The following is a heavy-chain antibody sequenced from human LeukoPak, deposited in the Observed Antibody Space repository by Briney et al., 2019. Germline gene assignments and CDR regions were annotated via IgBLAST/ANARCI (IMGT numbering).Heavy chain of an antibody. CDR3: ARRMGSKLTKYDAFDL. CDR1: AYTFMDYY. V-gene: IGHV1-2*02. J-gene: IGHJ3*01. Sequence: ASVKVSCTASAYTFMDYYIQWVRQAPGQGLEWMGWINPNSGGTTPSQKFQDRVTLTTDTSVSTAYIELTWLTSDDTAVYYCARRMGSKLTKYDAFDLWGQGTLVTVS. CDR2: INPNSGGT. D-gene: IGHD1-1*01.